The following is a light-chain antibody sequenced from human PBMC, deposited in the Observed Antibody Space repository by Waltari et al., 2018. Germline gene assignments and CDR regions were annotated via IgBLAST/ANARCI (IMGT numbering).Light chain of an antibody. Sequence: IMLTQSPATLSLSPGERATLPCRTSQSVSTYLAWFQQNPGQAPRLLIYDTSNRATGIPARFSGSGSGTDFTLTISSLEPEDSAVYYCQQRSHWRTFGQGTKVEIK. CDR1: QSVSTY. CDR3: QQRSHWRT. CDR2: DTS. J-gene: IGKJ1*01. V-gene: IGKV3-11*01.